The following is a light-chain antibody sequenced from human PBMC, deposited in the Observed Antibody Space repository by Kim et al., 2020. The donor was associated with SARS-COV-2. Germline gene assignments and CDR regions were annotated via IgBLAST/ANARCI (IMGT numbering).Light chain of an antibody. J-gene: IGLJ3*02. CDR2: NDN. Sequence: GHMVTISCAGGSSNVGRHFVNWYQRLPGAAPKVFIYNDNQRPSGVPDRFSGSRSGTSASLAISGLQSEDEADYYCATWDVSLNGWVFGGGTQLTVL. V-gene: IGLV1-44*01. CDR3: ATWDVSLNGWV. CDR1: SSNVGRHF.